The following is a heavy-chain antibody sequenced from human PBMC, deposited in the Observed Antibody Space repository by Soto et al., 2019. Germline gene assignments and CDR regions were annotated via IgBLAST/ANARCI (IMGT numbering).Heavy chain of an antibody. D-gene: IGHD1-26*01. CDR1: GGSLSGYY. CDR2: INYSGNT. J-gene: IGHJ4*02. Sequence: QVQLQQWGAGLLKPSETLSLTCAVYGGSLSGYYWSWIRQPPGKALEWIGKINYSGNTNYNPSLKSRVTISVDTSKNQLFLNLSSVTAADTAMYYCARHHVRGRTIAGAAEFWGQGTLVTVSS. CDR3: ARHHVRGRTIAGAAEF. V-gene: IGHV4-34*01.